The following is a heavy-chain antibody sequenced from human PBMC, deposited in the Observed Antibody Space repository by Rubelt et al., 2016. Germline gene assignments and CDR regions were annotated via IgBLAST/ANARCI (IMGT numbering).Heavy chain of an antibody. Sequence: QVQLQESGPGLVKPSETLSLTCTVSGLYISNGYFWAWIRQPPGKGLEWIGESNPSGSTNYNPSLKGRVTISVDTSENQFSLNLRSMTAADTAVYYCARVGRGGYTGCDRRTNDYWGQGTLVTVSS. CDR3: ARVGRGGYTGCDRRTNDY. CDR1: GLYISNGYF. D-gene: IGHD5-12*01. J-gene: IGHJ4*02. V-gene: IGHV4-38-2*02. CDR2: SNPSGST.